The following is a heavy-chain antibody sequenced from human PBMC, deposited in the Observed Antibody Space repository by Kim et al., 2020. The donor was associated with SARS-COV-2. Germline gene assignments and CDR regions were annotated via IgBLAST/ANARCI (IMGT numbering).Heavy chain of an antibody. CDR3: ARLTVGGVVIMDNWFDP. Sequence: LESRVTISVDTSKNQFSLKLSSVTVADTAMYYCARLTVGGVVIMDNWFDPWGQGTLVTVSS. J-gene: IGHJ5*02. D-gene: IGHD3-3*01. V-gene: IGHV4-31*02.